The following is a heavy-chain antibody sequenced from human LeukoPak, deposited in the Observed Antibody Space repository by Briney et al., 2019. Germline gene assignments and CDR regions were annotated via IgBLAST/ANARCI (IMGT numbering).Heavy chain of an antibody. CDR1: GGSISSGTYY. Sequence: SETPSLTCTVSGGSISSGTYYWGWIRQPPGKGLEWIGSIYYSGSTDYNPSLKSRVTISVDTSKNQFSLKLSSVTAADTAVYYCARVSGDTVTRRSFDYWGQGTLVTVSS. CDR2: IYYSGST. J-gene: IGHJ4*02. CDR3: ARVSGDTVTRRSFDY. D-gene: IGHD4-17*01. V-gene: IGHV4-39*01.